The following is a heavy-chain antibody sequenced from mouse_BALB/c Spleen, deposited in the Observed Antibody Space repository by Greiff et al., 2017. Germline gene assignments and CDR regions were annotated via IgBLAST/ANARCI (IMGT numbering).Heavy chain of an antibody. D-gene: IGHD2-4*01. CDR1: GYTFTSYW. CDR2: IYPGDGDT. Sequence: QVQLQQSGAELARPGASVKLSCKASGYTFTSYWMQWVKQRPGQGLEWIGAIYPGDGDTRYTQKFKGKATLTADKSSSTAYMQLSSLASEDSAVYYCARFYDYDGFDYWGQGTTLTVSS. V-gene: IGHV1-87*01. CDR3: ARFYDYDGFDY. J-gene: IGHJ2*01.